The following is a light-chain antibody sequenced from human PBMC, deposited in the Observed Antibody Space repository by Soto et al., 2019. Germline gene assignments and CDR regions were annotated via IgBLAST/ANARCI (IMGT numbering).Light chain of an antibody. CDR2: GAS. Sequence: EIVLTQSPGTLSLSPGERATLSCRASQSVSSSYLAWYQQKPGQAPRLLIYGASSRATGIPDSFSGSGSGTDFTLTIIRLEHEDFAVYYCQQYGSARTFGQGTKVEIK. V-gene: IGKV3-20*01. CDR3: QQYGSART. CDR1: QSVSSSY. J-gene: IGKJ1*01.